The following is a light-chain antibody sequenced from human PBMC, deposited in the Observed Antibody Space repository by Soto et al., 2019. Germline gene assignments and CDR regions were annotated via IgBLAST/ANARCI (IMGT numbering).Light chain of an antibody. CDR2: QNN. V-gene: IGLV1-40*01. J-gene: IGLJ2*01. CDR1: SSNIGAGYD. CDR3: QSYDSSLSAVV. Sequence: QSVLTQPPSVSGAPGQRVSISCTGRSSNIGAGYDVHWYEHLPGTATKLLIYQNNNRPSGVPDRFSGYKSGTSASLAITGLQAEDEADYYCQSYDSSLSAVVFGGGTKLTVL.